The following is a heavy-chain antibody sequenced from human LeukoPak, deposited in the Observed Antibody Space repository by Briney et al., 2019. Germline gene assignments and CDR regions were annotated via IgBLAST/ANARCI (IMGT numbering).Heavy chain of an antibody. CDR1: GFTFSSYA. J-gene: IGHJ6*03. CDR3: ARDGRYYYYMDV. Sequence: GRSLRLSCAASGFTFSSYAMHWVRQAPGKGREGGAVISYDGSNKYYADSVKGRFTISRDNSKNTLYLQMNSLRAEDTAVYYCARDGRYYYYMDVWGKGTTVTVSS. CDR2: ISYDGSNK. V-gene: IGHV3-30*11.